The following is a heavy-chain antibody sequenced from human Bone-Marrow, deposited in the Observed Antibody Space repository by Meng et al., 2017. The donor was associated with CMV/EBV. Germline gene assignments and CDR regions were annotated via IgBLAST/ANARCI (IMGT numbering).Heavy chain of an antibody. CDR2: IRYDGSNK. D-gene: IGHD1-26*01. Sequence: GESLKISCAASGFTFSSYGMHWVRQAPGKGLEWVAFIRYDGSNKYYAHSVKGRFTISRDNSKNTLYLQMNSLRAEDTAVYYCAKAGGSLGEVDYWGQGTLVTVSS. J-gene: IGHJ4*02. CDR1: GFTFSSYG. CDR3: AKAGGSLGEVDY. V-gene: IGHV3-30*02.